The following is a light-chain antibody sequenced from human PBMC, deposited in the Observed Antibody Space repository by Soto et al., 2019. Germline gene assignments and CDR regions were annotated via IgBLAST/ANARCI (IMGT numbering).Light chain of an antibody. V-gene: IGKV1-33*01. CDR2: DAS. J-gene: IGKJ4*01. Sequence: DIQMTQSPSSLSASVGDRVTITCQASQDISHNLNWFQQKPGKAPNLLIFDASKLETGVPSRFTGSGSETHFSFTITSLQPEDIATYYCQHYDTLPPTFGGGTKVEIK. CDR1: QDISHN. CDR3: QHYDTLPPT.